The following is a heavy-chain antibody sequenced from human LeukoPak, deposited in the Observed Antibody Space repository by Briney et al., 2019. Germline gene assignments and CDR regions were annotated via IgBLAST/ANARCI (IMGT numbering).Heavy chain of an antibody. CDR1: GGSISFHY. J-gene: IGHJ2*01. V-gene: IGHV4-59*11. Sequence: SETLSLTCTVFGGSISFHYWSWIRQPPGKGLEWIGYIHLSGSTYYDPSLRSRVTISGDTSKNQFSLRLNSATAADTAVYYCARGGVWYFDLWGRGTLVTVSS. CDR3: ARGGVWYFDL. CDR2: IHLSGST. D-gene: IGHD3-16*01.